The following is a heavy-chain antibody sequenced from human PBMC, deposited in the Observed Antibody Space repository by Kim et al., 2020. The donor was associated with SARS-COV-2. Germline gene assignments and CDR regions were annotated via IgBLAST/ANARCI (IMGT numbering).Heavy chain of an antibody. Sequence: SVKVSCKASGGTFSSYAISWVRQAPGQGLEWMGGIIPIFGTANYAQKFQGRVTITADESTSTAYMELSSLRSEDTAVYYCAMSARGYCSGGSCYGDYWGQGTLVTVSS. CDR2: IIPIFGTA. D-gene: IGHD2-15*01. CDR1: GGTFSSYA. J-gene: IGHJ4*02. V-gene: IGHV1-69*13. CDR3: AMSARGYCSGGSCYGDY.